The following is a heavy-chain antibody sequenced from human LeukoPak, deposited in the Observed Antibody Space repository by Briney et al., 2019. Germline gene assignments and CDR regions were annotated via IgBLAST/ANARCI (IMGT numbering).Heavy chain of an antibody. CDR3: AKSLTGYYLDAFDI. Sequence: GGSLRLSCAASGFTFSDYYMSWIRQAPGKGLEWVSYISSSGSTIYYADSVKGRFTISRDNAKNSLYLQMNSLRAEDTALYYCAKSLTGYYLDAFDIWGQGTMVTVSS. J-gene: IGHJ3*02. CDR1: GFTFSDYY. D-gene: IGHD3-9*01. CDR2: ISSSGSTI. V-gene: IGHV3-11*01.